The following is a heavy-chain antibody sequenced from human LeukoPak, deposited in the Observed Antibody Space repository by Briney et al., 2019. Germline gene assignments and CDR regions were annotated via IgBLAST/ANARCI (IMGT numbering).Heavy chain of an antibody. Sequence: GGSLRLSCAASAFTFSSYAMSWFRQAPGKGLEWVSVISSSGGRTYYADSVKGRFTISRDNSKNTLFLQMNSLRADDTAVYYCAKGAQDYGDSTTDYWGQGTLVTVSS. J-gene: IGHJ4*02. CDR2: ISSSGGRT. D-gene: IGHD4-17*01. CDR1: AFTFSSYA. V-gene: IGHV3-23*01. CDR3: AKGAQDYGDSTTDY.